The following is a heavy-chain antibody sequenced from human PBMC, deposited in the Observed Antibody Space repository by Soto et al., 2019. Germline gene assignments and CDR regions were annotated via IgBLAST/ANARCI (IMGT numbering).Heavy chain of an antibody. V-gene: IGHV4-30-2*01. D-gene: IGHD2-15*01. CDR3: ASNVAADDALDV. Sequence: QLQLQESGSGLVKPSQTLSLTCAVSGGSISSGGYSWTWIRQPPGKGLEWIGYIYHSGNTYYNPSLKSRVTISGDRSKNQFTLNLSSVTAADTAVYYCASNVAADDALDVLGQGTMVTVSS. CDR2: IYHSGNT. J-gene: IGHJ3*01. CDR1: GGSISSGGYS.